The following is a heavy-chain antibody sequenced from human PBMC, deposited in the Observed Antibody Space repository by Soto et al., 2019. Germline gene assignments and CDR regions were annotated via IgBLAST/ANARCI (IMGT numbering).Heavy chain of an antibody. J-gene: IGHJ5*02. D-gene: IGHD6-6*01. V-gene: IGHV4-4*02. CDR3: XXXDSSSAEYGWFDP. Sequence: QVQLQESGPGLVKPSGTLSLTCAVSGGSISSSNWWSWVRQPPGKGLEWIGEIYHSGSTNYNPSLKSRVTISVDKSKNQFSLKLSSVTAADTAVXXXXXXDSSSAEYGWFDPWGQGTLVTVSS. CDR2: IYHSGST. CDR1: GGSISSSNW.